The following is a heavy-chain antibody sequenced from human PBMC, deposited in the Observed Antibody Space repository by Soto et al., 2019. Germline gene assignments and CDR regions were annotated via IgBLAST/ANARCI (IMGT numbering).Heavy chain of an antibody. CDR1: GFTFSNYG. D-gene: IGHD2-21*01. CDR3: AKEYCGGHCSSDYFDY. Sequence: VQLVESGGGEVQPGRSLRLSCAASGFTFSNYGIHWVRQAPSNGLEWVAVISRDGSVRYYADSVKGRFTISRDNSKNTLYLQVNNLRPEDTAVYYCAKEYCGGHCSSDYFDYWGQGTLVTVSS. J-gene: IGHJ4*02. V-gene: IGHV3-30*18. CDR2: ISRDGSVR.